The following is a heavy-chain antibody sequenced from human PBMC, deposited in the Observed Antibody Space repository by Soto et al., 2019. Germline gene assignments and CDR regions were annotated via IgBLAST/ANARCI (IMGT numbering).Heavy chain of an antibody. CDR2: IYYSGST. CDR3: AIDTYGSGSSAYYGMDV. CDR1: GGSISSGGYY. Sequence: PSETLSLTCTVSGGSISSGGYYWSWIRQHPGKGLEWIGYIYYSGSTYYNPSLKSRVTISVDTSKNQFSLTLSSVTAADTAVYYYAIDTYGSGSSAYYGMDVCGQGTTVTVS. V-gene: IGHV4-31*03. D-gene: IGHD3-10*01. J-gene: IGHJ6*02.